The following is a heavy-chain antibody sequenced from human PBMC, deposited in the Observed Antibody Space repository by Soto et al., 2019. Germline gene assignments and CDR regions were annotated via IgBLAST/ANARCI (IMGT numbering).Heavy chain of an antibody. Sequence: QGQLVQSGAEVKKPGASVKVSCKASGYTFTRYGISWVRQAPGQGLEWMGWISAYNGNTNYAQKLQGRVTMTTDTSTSTAYMDLRSLRSDDTAVYSCSRALEWLLFNDYWGQRTLVTVSS. D-gene: IGHD3-3*01. CDR2: ISAYNGNT. CDR1: GYTFTRYG. J-gene: IGHJ4*02. V-gene: IGHV1-18*01. CDR3: SRALEWLLFNDY.